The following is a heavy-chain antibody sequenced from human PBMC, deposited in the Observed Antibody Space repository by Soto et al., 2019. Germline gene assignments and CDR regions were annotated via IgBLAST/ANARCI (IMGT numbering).Heavy chain of an antibody. CDR3: ARGLAMVRGVQIDY. J-gene: IGHJ4*02. D-gene: IGHD3-10*01. CDR1: GYTFTSYD. V-gene: IGHV1-8*01. Sequence: QVQLVQSGAEVKKPGASVKVSCKASGYTFTSYDINWVRQATGRGLEWMGWMNPNSGNTGYAQKFQGRVTMTRNTSISTAYMELSSLRSEDTAVYYCARGLAMVRGVQIDYWGQGTLVTVSS. CDR2: MNPNSGNT.